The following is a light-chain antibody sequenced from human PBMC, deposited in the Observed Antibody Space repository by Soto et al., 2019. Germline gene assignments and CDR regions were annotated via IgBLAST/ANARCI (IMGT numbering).Light chain of an antibody. J-gene: IGKJ5*01. V-gene: IGKV3-20*01. CDR1: ESVSSSY. Sequence: MVLRQSPGTLSLSPGERATLSCRAIESVSSSYFACYQQKPGQAPPLLIYGASSRATGIPDRFSCSCSGTDFTLTIRRLEPADFAVYYCQQSASSPLIPFAQGTRLEI. CDR3: QQSASSPLIP. CDR2: GAS.